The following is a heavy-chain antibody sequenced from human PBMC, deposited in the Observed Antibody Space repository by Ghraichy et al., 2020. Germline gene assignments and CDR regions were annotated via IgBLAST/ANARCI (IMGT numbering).Heavy chain of an antibody. CDR3: AREKVSSGWLDY. CDR1: GGSVSSGSYY. J-gene: IGHJ4*02. Sequence: SETLSLTCTVSGGSVSSGSYYWSWIRQPPGKGLEWIGYIYYSGSTNYNPSLKSRATISVDTSKNQFSLKLSSVTAADTAVYYCAREKVSSGWLDYCGQGTLATVSS. CDR2: IYYSGST. V-gene: IGHV4-61*01. D-gene: IGHD6-19*01.